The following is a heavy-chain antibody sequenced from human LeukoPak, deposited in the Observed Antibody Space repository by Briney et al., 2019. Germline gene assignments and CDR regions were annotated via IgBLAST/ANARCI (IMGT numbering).Heavy chain of an antibody. CDR3: AREDGDAFDI. Sequence: GRSLRLSCAASGFTFSSYAMHWVRRAPGKGLEWVSYIGSSGGSRYYADSVKGRFTTSRDNAKNSLYLQMNSLRAEDTAVYYCAREDGDAFDIWGQGTMVTVSS. D-gene: IGHD5-24*01. J-gene: IGHJ3*02. CDR2: IGSSGGSR. V-gene: IGHV3-48*03. CDR1: GFTFSSYA.